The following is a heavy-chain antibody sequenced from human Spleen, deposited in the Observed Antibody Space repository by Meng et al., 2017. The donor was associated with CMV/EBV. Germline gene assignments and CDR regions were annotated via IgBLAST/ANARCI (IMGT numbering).Heavy chain of an antibody. J-gene: IGHJ5*02. CDR1: GGSISSGDYY. D-gene: IGHD6-19*01. CDR3: AGGYSSGWYWFDP. Sequence: QLRGSAPGLVKPSQTLSLTCTVSGGSISSGDYYWSWIRQPPGKGLEWIGYIYYSGSTYYNPSLKSRVTISVDTSKNQFSLKLSSVTAADTAVYYCAGGYSSGWYWFDPWGQGTLVTVSS. V-gene: IGHV4-30-4*08. CDR2: IYYSGST.